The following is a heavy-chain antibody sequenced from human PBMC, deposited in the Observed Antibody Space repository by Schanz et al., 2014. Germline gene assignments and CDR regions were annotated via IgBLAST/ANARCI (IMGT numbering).Heavy chain of an antibody. D-gene: IGHD5-12*01. V-gene: IGHV3-21*01. Sequence: EVQLVESGGGLVKPGGSLRLSCTASRIIFGTYSMNWIRQTPKGLEWVSSINSRSNFIYYADSVKGRFTISRDNAKNSLYHYMNSLRAEDTTVYYCAGAVASIRADSCDIWGQGTMVA. CDR1: RIIFGTYS. CDR2: INSRSNFI. CDR3: AGAVASIRADSCDI. J-gene: IGHJ3*02.